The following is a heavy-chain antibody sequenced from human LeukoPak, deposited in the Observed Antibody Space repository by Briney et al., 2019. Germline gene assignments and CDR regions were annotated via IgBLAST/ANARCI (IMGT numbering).Heavy chain of an antibody. V-gene: IGHV3-30*18. CDR3: AKDPNAVVPADTPFDY. J-gene: IGHJ4*02. CDR1: GFTFSSYA. D-gene: IGHD2-2*01. CDR2: ISYDGSNK. Sequence: GSSLRLSCAASGFTFSSYAMHWVRQAPGKGLEWVAVISYDGSNKYYADSVKGRFTISRDNSKNTLYLQMNSLRAEDTAVYYCAKDPNAVVPADTPFDYWGQGTLVTVSS.